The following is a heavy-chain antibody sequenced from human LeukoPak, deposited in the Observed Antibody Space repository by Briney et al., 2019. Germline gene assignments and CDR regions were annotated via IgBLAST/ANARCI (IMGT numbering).Heavy chain of an antibody. J-gene: IGHJ4*02. Sequence: SETLSLTCTVSGGSISSYCWSWIRQPPGKGLEWIGYIYYSGSTNYNPSLRSRVTMSVDTSKNQYSLDLTSMTAADTAVYYCARDRGTEKIADWGQGTLVTVSS. D-gene: IGHD1-26*01. CDR3: ARDRGTEKIAD. CDR1: GGSISSYC. CDR2: IYYSGST. V-gene: IGHV4-59*12.